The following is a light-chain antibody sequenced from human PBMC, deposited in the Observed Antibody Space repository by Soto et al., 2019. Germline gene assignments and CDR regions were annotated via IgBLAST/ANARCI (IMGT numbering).Light chain of an antibody. CDR2: DAS. J-gene: IGKJ5*01. CDR1: QTVSGD. V-gene: IGKV3-15*01. Sequence: ESVLTQSPASLSVSPGERVALSCRASQTVSGDLAWYHHKPGQAPRLLIYDASARALDTPARFAGSGSGTEFTLTISSLQSEDFAVYFCQQYNNWPITFGQGTRLEIK. CDR3: QQYNNWPIT.